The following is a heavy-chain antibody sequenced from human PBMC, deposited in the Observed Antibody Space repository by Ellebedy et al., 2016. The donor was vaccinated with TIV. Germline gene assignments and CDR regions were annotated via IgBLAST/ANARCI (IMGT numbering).Heavy chain of an antibody. CDR2: ISSSSSYI. CDR1: GFTFSSYS. CDR3: AKLRFLEWFLRY. Sequence: GGSLRLXXAASGFTFSSYSMNWVRQAPGKGLEWVSSISSSSSYIYYADSVKGRFTISRDNAKNSLYLQMNSLRAEDTAVYYCAKLRFLEWFLRYWGQGTLVTVSS. J-gene: IGHJ4*02. D-gene: IGHD3-3*01. V-gene: IGHV3-21*01.